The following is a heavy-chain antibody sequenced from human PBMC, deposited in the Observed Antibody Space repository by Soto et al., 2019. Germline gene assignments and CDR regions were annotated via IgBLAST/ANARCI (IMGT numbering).Heavy chain of an antibody. CDR1: GYTFTSYD. CDR3: ARAYCGGDCYSPAFDI. Sequence: ASVKVSCKASGYTFTSYDINWVRQATGQGLEWMGWMNPNSGNTGYAQKFQGRVTMTRNTSISTAYMELSSLRSEDTAVYYCARAYCGGDCYSPAFDIWGQGTMVTVS. D-gene: IGHD2-21*01. V-gene: IGHV1-8*01. CDR2: MNPNSGNT. J-gene: IGHJ3*02.